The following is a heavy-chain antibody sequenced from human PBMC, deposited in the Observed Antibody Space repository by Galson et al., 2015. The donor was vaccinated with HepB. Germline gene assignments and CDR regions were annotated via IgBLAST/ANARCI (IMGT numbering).Heavy chain of an antibody. CDR2: IDPSDSYT. CDR1: GYSFTSYW. D-gene: IGHD2-15*01. J-gene: IGHJ5*02. Sequence: QSGAEVKKPGESLRISCKGSGYSFTSYWISWVRQMPGKGLEWMGRIDPSDSYTNYSPSFQGHVTISADKSISTAYLQWSSLKASDTAMYYCARQAWTPTGSGGWFDPWGQVTLVTVSS. V-gene: IGHV5-10-1*01. CDR3: ARQAWTPTGSGGWFDP.